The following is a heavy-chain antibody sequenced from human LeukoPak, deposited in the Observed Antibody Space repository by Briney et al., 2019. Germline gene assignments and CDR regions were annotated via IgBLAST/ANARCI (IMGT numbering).Heavy chain of an antibody. Sequence: SGTLSLTCAVSGGSISSSNWWSWVRQPPGKGLEWIGEIYHSRSTNYNPSLKSRVTISVDKSKNQFSLKLSSVTAADTAVYYRASRLYYDYVWGSYRYPFDYWGQGTLVTVSS. CDR3: ASRLYYDYVWGSYRYPFDY. J-gene: IGHJ4*02. CDR2: IYHSRST. V-gene: IGHV4-4*02. CDR1: GGSISSSNW. D-gene: IGHD3-16*02.